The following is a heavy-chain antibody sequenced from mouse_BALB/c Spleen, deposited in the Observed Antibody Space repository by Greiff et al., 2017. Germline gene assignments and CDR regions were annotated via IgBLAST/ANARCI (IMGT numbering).Heavy chain of an antibody. CDR1: GFAFSSYD. CDR2: ISSGGGST. V-gene: IGHV5-12-1*01. CDR3: ARQEAD. J-gene: IGHJ3*01. Sequence: EVQGVESGGGLVKPGGSLKLSCAASGFAFSSYDMSWVRQTPEKRLEWVAYISSGGGSTYYPDTVKGRFTISRDNAKNTLYLQMISLKSEDTAMYYCARQEADWGQGTLVTVSA.